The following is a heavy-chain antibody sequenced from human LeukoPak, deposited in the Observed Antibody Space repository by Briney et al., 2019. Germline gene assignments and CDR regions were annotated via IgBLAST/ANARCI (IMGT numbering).Heavy chain of an antibody. CDR3: AKTSPRVTTGFDY. J-gene: IGHJ4*02. CDR1: GFTFSSYG. V-gene: IGHV3-30*18. CDR2: ISYDGSNK. D-gene: IGHD4-17*01. Sequence: PGGSLRLSCAASGFTFSSYGMHWVRQAPGKGLEWVAVISYDGSNKYYADSVKGRFTISRDNSKNTLYLQMNGLRAEDTAVYYCAKTSPRVTTGFDYWGQGTLVTVSS.